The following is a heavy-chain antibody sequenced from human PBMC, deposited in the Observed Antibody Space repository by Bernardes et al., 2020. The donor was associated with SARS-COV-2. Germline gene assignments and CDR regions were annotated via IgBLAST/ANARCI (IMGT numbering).Heavy chain of an antibody. Sequence: GGSLRLSCAASGFTFSSHWMHWVRQAPGKGLVWVSRITTDGSGTNYADSVKGRFTISRDNAKNTLYLQMNSLRADDTAVYYCARDRVYGSGSLDYWGQGTRVTGSS. V-gene: IGHV3-74*01. D-gene: IGHD3-10*01. CDR1: GFTFSSHW. CDR3: ARDRVYGSGSLDY. J-gene: IGHJ4*02. CDR2: ITTDGSGT.